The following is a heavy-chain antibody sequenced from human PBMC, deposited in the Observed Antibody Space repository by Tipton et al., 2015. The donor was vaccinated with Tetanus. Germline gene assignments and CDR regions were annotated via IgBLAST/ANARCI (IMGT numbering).Heavy chain of an antibody. D-gene: IGHD2-15*01. CDR1: GFTFSAYW. J-gene: IGHJ4*02. CDR3: ARDFGYCNGGSCYRPFDY. Sequence: SLRLSCAASGFTFSAYWMSWVRQAPGKGLDWVADIKLDGSETYYVDSVKGRFTISRDNAQNSLFLQMNSLRAEDTAVYYCARDFGYCNGGSCYRPFDYWGQGTLDTVSS. V-gene: IGHV3-7*01. CDR2: IKLDGSET.